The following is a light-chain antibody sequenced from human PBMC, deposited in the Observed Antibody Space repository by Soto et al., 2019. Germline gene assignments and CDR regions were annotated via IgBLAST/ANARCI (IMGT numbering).Light chain of an antibody. CDR2: DAS. J-gene: IGKJ5*01. CDR1: QSVSSY. Sequence: EIVLTQSPATLSLSPGERATLSCRASQSVSSYLAWYQQKPGQAPRLLIYDASNRATGIPARFSGSGSGTDFTLTIGRLAPEYFAVYYWKQRSNYITFGQGTRLEIK. CDR3: KQRSNYIT. V-gene: IGKV3-11*01.